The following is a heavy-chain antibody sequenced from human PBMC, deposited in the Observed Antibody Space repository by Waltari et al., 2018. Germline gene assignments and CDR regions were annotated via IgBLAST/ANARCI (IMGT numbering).Heavy chain of an antibody. CDR3: ARVSGRLERYSDLDY. D-gene: IGHD1-1*01. Sequence: EVQLLESGGGLVTPGGSLRLSCEASGFTFGTYSLNWVRQAPGRGLEWVSSISPDSSYIYSAGSVKGRFTISRDNAKNSLYVQMSSLRAEDTAVYYCARVSGRLERYSDLDYWGQGTLVTVSS. J-gene: IGHJ4*02. V-gene: IGHV3-21*01. CDR1: GFTFGTYS. CDR2: ISPDSSYI.